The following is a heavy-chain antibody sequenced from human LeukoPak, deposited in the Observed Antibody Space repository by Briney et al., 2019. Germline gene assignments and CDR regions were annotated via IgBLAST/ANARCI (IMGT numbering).Heavy chain of an antibody. V-gene: IGHV4-59*01. CDR1: GGSISSYY. Sequence: SETLSLTRTVSGGSISSYYWSWIRQPPGKGLEWIGYIYYSGSTNYNPSLKSRVTISVDTSKNQFSLKLSSVTAADTAVYYCARERRFLEWLRAGAFDIWGQGTMVTVSS. CDR3: ARERRFLEWLRAGAFDI. J-gene: IGHJ3*02. CDR2: IYYSGST. D-gene: IGHD3-3*01.